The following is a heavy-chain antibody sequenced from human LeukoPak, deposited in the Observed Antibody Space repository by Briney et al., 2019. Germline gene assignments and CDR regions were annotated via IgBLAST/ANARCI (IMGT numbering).Heavy chain of an antibody. CDR3: ARATYYYGSGSNYYYYYMDV. D-gene: IGHD3-10*01. J-gene: IGHJ6*03. CDR2: ISYSGSS. V-gene: IGHV4-59*01. CDR1: GGSISSYY. Sequence: SETLSLTCTVSGGSISSYYWSWMRQPPGKGLKWIGYISYSGSSNYNPSLTSRVSISVDTSKNQFSLKLNSVTAADTAVYYCARATYYYGSGSNYYYYYMDVWGKGTTVTISS.